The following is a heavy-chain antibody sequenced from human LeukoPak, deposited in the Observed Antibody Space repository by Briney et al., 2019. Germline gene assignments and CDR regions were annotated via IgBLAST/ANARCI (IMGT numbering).Heavy chain of an antibody. Sequence: ASVKVSCKASGHTFTNHDINWVRQASGQGLEWMGWMNPKSGNTGYLQKFQGRVTMTRDTSMSTAFMELSSLTSEDTAVYYCARGVNSQGTAMVLFDSWGQGSLVTVSA. J-gene: IGHJ4*02. CDR3: ARGVNSQGTAMVLFDS. V-gene: IGHV1-8*01. CDR1: GHTFTNHD. D-gene: IGHD5-18*01. CDR2: MNPKSGNT.